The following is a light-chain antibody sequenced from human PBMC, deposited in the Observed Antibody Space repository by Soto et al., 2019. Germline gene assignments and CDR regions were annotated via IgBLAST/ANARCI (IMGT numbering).Light chain of an antibody. V-gene: IGKV3-15*01. J-gene: IGKJ4*01. CDR1: QSVYSN. CDR2: DAS. CDR3: QQSTNWPLT. Sequence: EIVMTQSPVTLSVSPGEGVTLSCRASQSVYSNLAWYQQKPGQAPRLLIYDASARAPDIPARFSGSGSGTDFTIKVSRLKSEDFAVYSCQQSTNWPLTFGGGTRVEIK.